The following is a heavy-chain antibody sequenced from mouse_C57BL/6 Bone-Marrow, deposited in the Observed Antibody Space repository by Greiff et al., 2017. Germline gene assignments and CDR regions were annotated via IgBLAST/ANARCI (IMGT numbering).Heavy chain of an antibody. D-gene: IGHD4-1*01. CDR2: ISSGGSYT. J-gene: IGHJ3*01. CDR3: ARDWERAY. Sequence: EVKLVESGGDLVKPGGSLKLSCAASGFTFSSYGMSWVRQTPDKRLEWVATISSGGSYTYYPDSVKGRFTISRDNAKNTLYLQMSSLKSEDTAMYYCARDWERAYWGQGTLVTVSA. CDR1: GFTFSSYG. V-gene: IGHV5-6*02.